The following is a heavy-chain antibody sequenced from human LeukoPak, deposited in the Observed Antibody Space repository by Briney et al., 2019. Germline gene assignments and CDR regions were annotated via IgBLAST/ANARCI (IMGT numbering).Heavy chain of an antibody. CDR2: MNPNSGNT. D-gene: IGHD4-11*01. CDR3: ARGWATVTTHWFDP. V-gene: IGHV1-8*03. Sequence: ASVKVSCQASGYTFTSYDINWVRQATGQGLEWMGWMNPNSGNTGYAQKFQGRVTITRNTSISTAYMELSSLTSEDTAVYYCARGWATVTTHWFDPWGQGTLVTVSS. J-gene: IGHJ5*02. CDR1: GYTFTSYD.